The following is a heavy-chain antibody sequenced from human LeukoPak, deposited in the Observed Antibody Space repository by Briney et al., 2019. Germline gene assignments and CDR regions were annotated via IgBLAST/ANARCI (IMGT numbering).Heavy chain of an antibody. V-gene: IGHV3-73*01. CDR1: GFTFSGSA. D-gene: IGHD3-22*01. Sequence: GGSLSLSCAASGFTFSGSAMHWVRQASGKGLEWVGRIRTKSNNYATTYGASVKGRFTISRDDSKNTAYLQMNSLKTEDTAVYYCANYDNSGNYYVNYWGQGTLVTVSS. CDR3: ANYDNSGNYYVNY. CDR2: IRTKSNNYAT. J-gene: IGHJ4*02.